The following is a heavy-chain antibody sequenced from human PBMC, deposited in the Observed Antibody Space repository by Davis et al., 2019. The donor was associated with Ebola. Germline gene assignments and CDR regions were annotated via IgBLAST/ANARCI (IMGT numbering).Heavy chain of an antibody. CDR3: MSRGRISGTTNVFDF. CDR1: GFTFTSAW. V-gene: IGHV3-15*01. D-gene: IGHD1-7*01. J-gene: IGHJ3*01. Sequence: PGGSLRLSCTASGFTFTSAWMSWVRQAPGKGLEWVGRIKSKNSGGTAGYAAPVKGRFTIPRDDSKYTLYLQMNSLKTEDTALYYCMSRGRISGTTNVFDFWGRGTMVTVSS. CDR2: IKSKNSGGTA.